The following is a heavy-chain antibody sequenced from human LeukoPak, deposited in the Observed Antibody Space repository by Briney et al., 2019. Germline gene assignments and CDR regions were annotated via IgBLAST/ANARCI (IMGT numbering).Heavy chain of an antibody. V-gene: IGHV1-18*01. CDR3: ARDRGSYSEAYNS. CDR1: GYTFTSYG. CDR2: ISVYNHNT. D-gene: IGHD1-26*01. Sequence: ASVKVSCKASGYTFTSYGISWVRQAPGQGLEWMGRISVYNHNTNYAQKLQGRVTMTTDTSTSTAYMELRSLRSDDTAVYYCARDRGSYSEAYNSWGQGTLVTVSS. J-gene: IGHJ5*02.